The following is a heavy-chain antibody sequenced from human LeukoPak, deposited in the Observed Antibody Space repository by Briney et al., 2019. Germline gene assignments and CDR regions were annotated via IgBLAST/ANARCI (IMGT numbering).Heavy chain of an antibody. Sequence: ASVKASCKASGYTFTGYYMHWVRQAPGQGLEWMGRINPNGGGTNYAQKYQGRVTMTSDTSISTAYMEPSRLRSDDTAVYYCARERKITIFGVACDYWGQGTLVTVSS. CDR3: ARERKITIFGVACDY. J-gene: IGHJ4*02. D-gene: IGHD3-3*01. CDR1: GYTFTGYY. CDR2: INPNGGGT. V-gene: IGHV1-2*06.